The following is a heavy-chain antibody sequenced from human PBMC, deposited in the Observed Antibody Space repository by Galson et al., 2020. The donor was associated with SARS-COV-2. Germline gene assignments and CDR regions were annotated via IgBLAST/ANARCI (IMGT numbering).Heavy chain of an antibody. CDR1: GGSISSHY. D-gene: IGHD6-6*01. CDR2: VYYSGGT. V-gene: IGHV4-59*11. CDR3: ARAFSSSSGPDF. J-gene: IGHJ4*02. Sequence: SQTLSLTCTVPGGSISSHYWNWIRQPPGKGLEWIGYVYYSGGTNYNPSLESRVTISVDTSKNQFSLKLSSVTAADTAVYYCARAFSSSSGPDFWGQGTLVTVSS.